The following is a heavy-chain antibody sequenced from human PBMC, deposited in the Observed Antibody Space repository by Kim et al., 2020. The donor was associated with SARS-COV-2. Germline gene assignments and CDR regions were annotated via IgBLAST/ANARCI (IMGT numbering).Heavy chain of an antibody. Sequence: ASVKVSCKASGYTFTNYAMNWVRQAPGQGLEWMGWMNTNTGNPTYAHGFTGRFVFSLDTSVSTAYLQISSLKAEDTAVYYCARGSIGETYSSSWYSFWGQGTLITVSS. D-gene: IGHD6-13*01. V-gene: IGHV7-4-1*02. CDR2: MNTNTGNP. CDR1: GYTFTNYA. J-gene: IGHJ4*02. CDR3: ARGSIGETYSSSWYSF.